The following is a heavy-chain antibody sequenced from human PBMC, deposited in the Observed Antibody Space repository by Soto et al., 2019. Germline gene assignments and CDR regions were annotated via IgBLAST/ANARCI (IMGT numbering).Heavy chain of an antibody. CDR2: IIPIFGTA. J-gene: IGHJ6*02. V-gene: IGHV1-69*01. CDR3: ARGGAGYCTNGLYHNYDHYHGMNV. CDR1: GGTFSSYA. D-gene: IGHD2-8*01. Sequence: QVQLVQSGAEVKKPGSSVKVSCKASGGTFSSYAISWVRQAPGQGLEWMGGIIPIFGTANYAQKFQGRVMMTAEESTSTGYMQLSSLRSEDTAVYYCARGGAGYCTNGLYHNYDHYHGMNVWGQGTTVTVSS.